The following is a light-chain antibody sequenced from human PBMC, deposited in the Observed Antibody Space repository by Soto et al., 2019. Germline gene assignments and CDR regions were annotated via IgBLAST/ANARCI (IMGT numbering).Light chain of an antibody. J-gene: IGLJ2*01. CDR3: SSYTSTSTRV. V-gene: IGLV2-14*01. Sequence: QSALTQPASVSGSPGQSITISCTGTSSDVGGYDYVSWYQQHPGKAPKFMIYDVTIRPSGVSDRFSGSKSGNTASLTISGLQADGEADYYCSSYTSTSTRVFGGGTKLTVL. CDR2: DVT. CDR1: SSDVGGYDY.